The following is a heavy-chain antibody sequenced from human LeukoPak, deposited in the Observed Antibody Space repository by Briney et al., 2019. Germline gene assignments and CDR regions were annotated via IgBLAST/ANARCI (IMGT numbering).Heavy chain of an antibody. V-gene: IGHV3-21*01. CDR1: GFTFRRYS. Sequence: GGALTLSCAASGFTFRRYSMHWVRQPPGKGLEWVSSISSSSYIYYADSVKGRFTISRDNAKNSLYLQMNSLRAEDTAVYYCARRSGLDYWGQGTLVTVSS. D-gene: IGHD3-3*01. CDR3: ARRSGLDY. J-gene: IGHJ4*02. CDR2: ISSSSYI.